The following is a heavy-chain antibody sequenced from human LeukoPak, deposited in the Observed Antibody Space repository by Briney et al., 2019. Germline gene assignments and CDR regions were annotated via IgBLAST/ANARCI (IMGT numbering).Heavy chain of an antibody. CDR1: GGSFSGYY. CDR2: INHSGST. D-gene: IGHD6-13*01. CDR3: ARAGSSWSSPFDY. V-gene: IGHV4-34*01. Sequence: SETLSLTCAVYGGSFSGYYWSWIRQSPGKGLEWIGEINHSGSTNYNPSLKSRVTISVDTSKNQFSLKLSSVTAADTAVYYCARAGSSWSSPFDYWGQGTLVTVSS. J-gene: IGHJ4*02.